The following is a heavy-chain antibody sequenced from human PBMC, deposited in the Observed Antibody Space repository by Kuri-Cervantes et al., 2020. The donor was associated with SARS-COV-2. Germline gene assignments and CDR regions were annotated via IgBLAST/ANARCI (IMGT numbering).Heavy chain of an antibody. CDR2: ISDSGGST. CDR1: GFTFSSFG. CDR3: ARDVRYSGSYQCTS. J-gene: IGHJ5*02. Sequence: GESLKISCAASGFTFSSFGMSWVRQAPGKGLEWDSAISDSGGSTFYADSVKGRFTISRDNSKNMVYLQMDSLRAEDTAVYYCARDVRYSGSYQCTSWGQGTVVTVSS. D-gene: IGHD1-26*01. V-gene: IGHV3-23*01.